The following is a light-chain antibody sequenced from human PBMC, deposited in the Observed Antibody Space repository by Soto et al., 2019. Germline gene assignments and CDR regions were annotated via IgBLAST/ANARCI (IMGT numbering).Light chain of an antibody. J-gene: IGKJ4*01. V-gene: IGKV3-15*01. CDR2: GAS. CDR3: QQFNNWPLT. CDR1: QSVSIN. Sequence: EIVMTQSPATLSVSPGERATLSCRASQSVSINLAWYQQKPGQAPRLLIYGASTRATGIPARFSGHGSGTEFTLTISSLQSEDFAVYYCQQFNNWPLTFGGGTKVEIK.